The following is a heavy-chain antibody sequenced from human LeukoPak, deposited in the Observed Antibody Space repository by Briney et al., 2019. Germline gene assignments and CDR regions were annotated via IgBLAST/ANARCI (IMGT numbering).Heavy chain of an antibody. J-gene: IGHJ5*02. D-gene: IGHD1-26*01. CDR2: IYYSGST. Sequence: SETLSLTCTVSGGSISSYYWSWIRQPPGKGLEWIGYIYYSGSTNYNPSLRSRVTISVDTSKNQFSLKVSSVTAADTAVYYCARLGTIGWFDPWGQGTLVTVSS. CDR1: GGSISSYY. V-gene: IGHV4-59*08. CDR3: ARLGTIGWFDP.